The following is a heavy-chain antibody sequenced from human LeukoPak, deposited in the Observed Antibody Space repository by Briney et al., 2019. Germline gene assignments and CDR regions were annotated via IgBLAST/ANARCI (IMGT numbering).Heavy chain of an antibody. D-gene: IGHD1-1*01. Sequence: GGSLRLSCTASGFSVGGNYISWVRQAPGKGLEWVSMIYSDGSIFHADSVKGRFTMSRDNSRNTLDLQMNSLRVEDTAVYFCARDRRRLRGMNGDGDAFDIWGQGTMVTVSS. CDR3: ARDRRRLRGMNGDGDAFDI. CDR2: IYSDGSI. J-gene: IGHJ3*02. V-gene: IGHV3-53*01. CDR1: GFSVGGNY.